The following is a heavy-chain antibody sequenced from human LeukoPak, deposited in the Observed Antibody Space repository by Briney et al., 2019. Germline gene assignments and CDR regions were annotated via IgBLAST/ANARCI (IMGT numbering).Heavy chain of an antibody. CDR1: GFTFSSYA. Sequence: GGSLRLSCAASGFTFSSYAMSWVRQAPGKGLEWVSAISGSGGSTYYADSVKGRFTISRDNSKNTLYLQMNSLRAEDTAVYYCAKATRSVDGSGYYYESFDYWGQGTLVTVSS. CDR3: AKATRSVDGSGYYYESFDY. V-gene: IGHV3-23*01. J-gene: IGHJ4*02. D-gene: IGHD3-22*01. CDR2: ISGSGGST.